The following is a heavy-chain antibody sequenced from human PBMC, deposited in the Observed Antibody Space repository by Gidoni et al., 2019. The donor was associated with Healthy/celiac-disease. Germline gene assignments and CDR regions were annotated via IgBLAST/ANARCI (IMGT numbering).Heavy chain of an antibody. V-gene: IGHV3-48*01. D-gene: IGHD5-18*01. CDR3: ARRRWIQLWFGKWGYFDY. Sequence: EVQLVESGGGLVQPGGSLRLSCAASGFTFSSYSMNWVRQAPGKGLEWVSYISSSSSTIYYADSVKGRFTISRDNAKNSLYLQMNSLRAEDTAVYYCARRRWIQLWFGKWGYFDYWGQGTLVTVSS. CDR2: ISSSSSTI. J-gene: IGHJ4*02. CDR1: GFTFSSYS.